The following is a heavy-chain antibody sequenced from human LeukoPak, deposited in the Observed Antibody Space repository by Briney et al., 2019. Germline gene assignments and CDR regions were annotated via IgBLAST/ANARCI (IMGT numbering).Heavy chain of an antibody. CDR1: GFTFSSYD. J-gene: IGHJ6*02. V-gene: IGHV3-13*01. CDR2: IGTAGDT. Sequence: GGSLRLSCAASGFTFSSYDMHWVRQATGKGLEWVSAIGTAGDTYYPGSVKGRFTISRENAKNSLYLQMNSLRAGDTAVYYCARAGPGSSGRYTPHYYYYGMDVWGQGTTVTVSS. CDR3: ARAGPGSSGRYTPHYYYYGMDV. D-gene: IGHD6-19*01.